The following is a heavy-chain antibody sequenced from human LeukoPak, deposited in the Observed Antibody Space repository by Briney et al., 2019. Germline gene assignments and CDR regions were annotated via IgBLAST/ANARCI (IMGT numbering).Heavy chain of an antibody. CDR1: GFTFSSFS. V-gene: IGHV3-30*18. D-gene: IGHD1-26*01. CDR3: AKGRVGANGYYYYGMDV. J-gene: IGHJ6*02. CDR2: IPYDGSNK. Sequence: GGSLRLSCAATGFTFSSFSMHWVRQAPGKGLEWVAVIPYDGSNKYYADSEKGRFTISRDNSKNTLYLQMNSLRTEDTAVYYCAKGRVGANGYYYYGMDVWGQGTTVTVSS.